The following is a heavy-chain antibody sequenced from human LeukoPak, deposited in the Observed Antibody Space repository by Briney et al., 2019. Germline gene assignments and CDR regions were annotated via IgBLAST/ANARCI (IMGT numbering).Heavy chain of an antibody. CDR1: GFTFSSYG. D-gene: IGHD2-15*01. Sequence: PGGSLRLSCAASGFTFSSYGMHWVRQAPGKGLEWVAFIRYDGSNKYYADSVKGRFTISRDNSKNTLYLQMNSLRAEDTAVYYCARYCGAASCYSGFDYWGQGTLVTVAS. V-gene: IGHV3-30*02. J-gene: IGHJ4*02. CDR3: ARYCGAASCYSGFDY. CDR2: IRYDGSNK.